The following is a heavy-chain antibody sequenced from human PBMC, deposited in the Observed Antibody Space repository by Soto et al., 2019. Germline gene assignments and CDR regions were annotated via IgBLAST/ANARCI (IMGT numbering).Heavy chain of an antibody. J-gene: IGHJ6*02. CDR2: IRSKAYGGTT. V-gene: IGHV3-49*04. Sequence: LRLSCTASGFTFGDYAMSWVRQAPGKGLEWVGFIRSKAYGGTTEYAASVKGRFTISRDDSKSIAYLQMNSLKTEDTAVYYCTRAADHYDSSGPYYYGMDVWGQGTTVTVSS. D-gene: IGHD3-22*01. CDR1: GFTFGDYA. CDR3: TRAADHYDSSGPYYYGMDV.